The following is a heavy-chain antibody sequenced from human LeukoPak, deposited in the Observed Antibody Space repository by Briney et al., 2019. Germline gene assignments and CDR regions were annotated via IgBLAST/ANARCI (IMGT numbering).Heavy chain of an antibody. CDR3: ARGRLPGY. CDR2: INHSGST. J-gene: IGHJ4*02. Sequence: PSETLSLTCAVYGGSFSGYYWSWIRQPPGKGLEWIGEINHSGSTNYNPSLKSRVTISVDTSKNQFSLKLSSVTAADTAVYYCARGRLPGYWGQGTLVTVSS. CDR1: GGSFSGYY. V-gene: IGHV4-34*01. D-gene: IGHD1-14*01.